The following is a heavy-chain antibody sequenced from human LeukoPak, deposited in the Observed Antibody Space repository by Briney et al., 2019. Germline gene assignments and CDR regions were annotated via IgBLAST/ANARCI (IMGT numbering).Heavy chain of an antibody. CDR1: GGSISDYY. V-gene: IGHV4-4*07. CDR2: IYASGST. D-gene: IGHD5-18*01. CDR3: AREGYGYWFDP. J-gene: IGHJ5*02. Sequence: MASETLSLTCTVSGGSISDYYWSRIRQPAGEGLEWVGRIYASGSTNYNPSLKSRVTMSVDTSKNQFSLKLTSVVAADTAVYFCAREGYGYWFDPWGQGTLVTVSS.